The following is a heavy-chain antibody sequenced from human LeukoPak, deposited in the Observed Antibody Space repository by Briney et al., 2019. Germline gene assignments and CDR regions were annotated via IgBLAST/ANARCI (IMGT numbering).Heavy chain of an antibody. CDR3: ARDYKNQPLLYPARTAFDP. Sequence: GASVKVSCKTSGYSENFYGISWVRQVAGQGLEWMGIINPIFGTANYAQKFQGRVTITADKSTSTAYMELSSLRSEDTAVYYCARDYKNQPLLYPARTAFDPWGQGTLVTVSS. D-gene: IGHD2-2*02. CDR2: INPIFGTA. CDR1: GYSENFYG. V-gene: IGHV1-69*06. J-gene: IGHJ5*02.